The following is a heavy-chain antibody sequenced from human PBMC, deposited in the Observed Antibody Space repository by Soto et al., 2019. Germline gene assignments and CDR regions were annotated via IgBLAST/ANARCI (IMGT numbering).Heavy chain of an antibody. CDR2: IIPVFNTT. Sequence: QVQLVQSGAVVKKPGSSVKVSCRASGGTFIFYGISWVRQAPGQGLEWIGGIIPVFNTTHYAQNFKGTVTITAAESTSTAYLELSGMRSEDTAIYYCARRKTSDITYFHFWGQGTPVIVSS. CDR1: GGTFIFYG. D-gene: IGHD5-12*01. CDR3: ARRKTSDITYFHF. V-gene: IGHV1-69*01. J-gene: IGHJ4*02.